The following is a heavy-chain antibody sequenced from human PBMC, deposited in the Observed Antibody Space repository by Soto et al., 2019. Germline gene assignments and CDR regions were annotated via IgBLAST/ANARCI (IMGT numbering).Heavy chain of an antibody. J-gene: IGHJ3*02. CDR1: GDSVSSNSAA. D-gene: IGHD2-21*01. V-gene: IGHV6-1*01. Sequence: SQTLSLTCAISGDSVSSNSAAWNWIRQSPSRGLEWLGRTYCRSKWYNDYAVSVKSRITINPDTSKNQFSLQLNSVTPEDTAVYYCARDDRGDELALGAFDIWGQGTMVTVSS. CDR2: TYCRSKWYN. CDR3: ARDDRGDELALGAFDI.